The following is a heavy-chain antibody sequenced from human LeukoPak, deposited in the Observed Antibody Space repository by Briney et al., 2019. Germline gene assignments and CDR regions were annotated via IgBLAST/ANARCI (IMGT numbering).Heavy chain of an antibody. J-gene: IGHJ4*02. V-gene: IGHV3-20*04. CDR3: ARDEAAGTSFDY. CDR2: INWNGGST. Sequence: PGGSLRLSCAASGFTFDDYGMSWVRQAPGKGLEWVSGINWNGGSTGYADSVKGRFTISRDNAKNSLYLQMNSLRAEDSALYYCARDEAAGTSFDYWGQGTLVTVSS. D-gene: IGHD6-13*01. CDR1: GFTFDDYG.